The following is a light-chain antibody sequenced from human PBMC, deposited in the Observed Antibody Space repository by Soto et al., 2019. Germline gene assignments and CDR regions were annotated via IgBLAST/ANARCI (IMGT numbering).Light chain of an antibody. J-gene: IGLJ1*01. V-gene: IGLV2-8*01. CDR1: SSDVGGYNY. Sequence: LTQPPSASGSPGQSVTISCTGTSSDVGGYNYVSWYQQHPGKAPKLMIYEVSKRPSGVPDRFSGSKSGNTASLTVSGLQAEDEADYYCSSYAGSNNQVFGTGTKVTVL. CDR3: SSYAGSNNQV. CDR2: EVS.